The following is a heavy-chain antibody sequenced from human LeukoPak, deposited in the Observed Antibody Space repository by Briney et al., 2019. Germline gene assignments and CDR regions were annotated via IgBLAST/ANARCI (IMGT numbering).Heavy chain of an antibody. V-gene: IGHV1-69*06. CDR1: GGTFSSYA. Sequence: SVKVSCKASGGTFSSYAISWVRQAPGQGLEWMGGIIPIFGTANYAQKFQGRVTITADKSTSTAYMELSSLRSEDTAVYYCARGGFGEFRFDYWGQGTLVTVSS. CDR3: ARGGFGEFRFDY. J-gene: IGHJ4*02. CDR2: IIPIFGTA. D-gene: IGHD3-10*01.